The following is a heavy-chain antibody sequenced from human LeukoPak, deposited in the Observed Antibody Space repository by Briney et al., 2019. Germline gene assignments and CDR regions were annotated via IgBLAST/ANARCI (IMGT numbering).Heavy chain of an antibody. Sequence: GGSLRLSCAASGFTFSSYLMHWVRQAPGKGLVWVSRISSDGTYTNYADSVRGRFTISRDNAKNTLYLQMNSLRAEDTAVYYCAKRRTGVRSPSDYWGKGTLVTVSS. CDR1: GFTFSSYL. CDR3: AKRRTGVRSPSDY. D-gene: IGHD7-27*01. J-gene: IGHJ4*02. CDR2: ISSDGTYT. V-gene: IGHV3-74*01.